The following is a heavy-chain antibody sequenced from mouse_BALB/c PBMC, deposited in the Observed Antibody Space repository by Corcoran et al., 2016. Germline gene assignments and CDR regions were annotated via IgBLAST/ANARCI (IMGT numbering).Heavy chain of an antibody. V-gene: IGHV14-3*02. CDR2: IDPANGNT. J-gene: IGHJ1*01. CDR1: GFNIKDTY. CDR3: ARWNWYFDV. Sequence: EVQLQQSGAELVKPGASVKLSRTATGFNIKDTYMHWVKQRPEQGLEWIGRIDPANGNTKYDPKFQGKATITADTSSNTAYLQLSSLTSEDIAVYYCARWNWYFDVGGAGTTVTVSS.